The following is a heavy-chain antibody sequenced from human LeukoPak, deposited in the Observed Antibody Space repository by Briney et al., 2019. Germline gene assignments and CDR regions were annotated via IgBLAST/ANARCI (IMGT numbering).Heavy chain of an antibody. CDR3: ARLRSDYGDYGRGAVDY. CDR2: IYYSGNT. V-gene: IGHV4-39*01. CDR1: GGPISSRIYY. J-gene: IGHJ4*02. Sequence: SETLSLTCTVSGGPISSRIYYWGWIRQPQGKGLEWIGSIYYSGNTYYNPALNSRVTIYVDTSKNQFSLKLSSVTAADTAVYYCARLRSDYGDYGRGAVDYWGQGTLVTVSS. D-gene: IGHD4-17*01.